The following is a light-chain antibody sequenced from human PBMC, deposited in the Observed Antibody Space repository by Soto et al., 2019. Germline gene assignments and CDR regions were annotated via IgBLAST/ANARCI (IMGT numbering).Light chain of an antibody. V-gene: IGLV1-36*01. CDR3: AAWDDSLNGYV. CDR1: SSNIGNNA. J-gene: IGLJ1*01. CDR2: YDD. Sequence: QSVLTQPPSVSDAPRQRVTISCSGSSSNIGNNAVNWYQQLPGKAPKLLIYYDDLLPSGVSDRFSGSKSGTSASLAISGLQSEDEDDYYCAAWDDSLNGYVFGTGTQLTVL.